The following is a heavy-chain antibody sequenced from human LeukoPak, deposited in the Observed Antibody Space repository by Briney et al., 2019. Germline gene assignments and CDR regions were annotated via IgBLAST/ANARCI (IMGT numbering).Heavy chain of an antibody. CDR1: GYSFTSYW. J-gene: IGHJ1*01. CDR3: ARSPIAAAGSSAEYFQH. CDR2: IYPGDSDT. D-gene: IGHD6-13*01. V-gene: IGHV5-51*01. Sequence: GESLKISCKGSGYSFTSYWIGWVRQMPGKGLEWMGIIYPGDSDTRYSPSFQGQVTISADKSISTAYLQWSSLKASDTAMYYCARSPIAAAGSSAEYFQHWGQGTLVTASS.